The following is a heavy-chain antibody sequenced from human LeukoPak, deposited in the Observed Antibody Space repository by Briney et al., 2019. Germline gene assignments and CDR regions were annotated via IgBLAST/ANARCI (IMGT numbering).Heavy chain of an antibody. CDR3: ARVRGDGYKGFFDY. J-gene: IGHJ4*02. CDR2: IYHSGST. CDR1: GYSPSSGFY. V-gene: IGHV4-38-2*02. D-gene: IGHD5-24*01. Sequence: LETLSPTCTVSGYSPSSGFYWGWVRPPLGEGGGWVGSIYHSGSTYYNPSLKSRVTISVDTSKNQFSLKLSSVTAADTAVYYCARVRGDGYKGFFDYWGQGTLVTVSS.